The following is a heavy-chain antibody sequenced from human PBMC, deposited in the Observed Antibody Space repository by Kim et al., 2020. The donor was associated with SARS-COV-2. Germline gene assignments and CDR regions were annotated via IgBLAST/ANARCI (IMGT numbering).Heavy chain of an antibody. Sequence: GGSLRLSCAASGFTFSTYAMSWVRQAPGKGLEWVSAITASGSYTFYADSVKGRFTISRDNSKNTLYLQMNSLRAEDTAVYYCAKNLLTTTANPLRLYYF. D-gene: IGHD4-17*01. CDR1: GFTFSTYA. CDR3: AKNLLTTTANPLRLYYF. V-gene: IGHV3-23*01. CDR2: ITASGSYT. J-gene: IGHJ4*01.